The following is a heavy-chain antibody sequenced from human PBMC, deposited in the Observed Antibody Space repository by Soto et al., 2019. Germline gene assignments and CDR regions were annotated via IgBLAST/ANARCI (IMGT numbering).Heavy chain of an antibody. V-gene: IGHV3-11*01. CDR3: AGQYSSSSVEF. D-gene: IGHD6-6*01. CDR2: ISSGAITI. CDR1: GFTFSDYY. J-gene: IGHJ4*02. Sequence: PWGSLRLSCAASGFTFSDYYMNWIRQAPGKGLEWVSYISSGAITIYYADSVKGRFTISRDNAKNSLYLQMNSLRAEDTAVYYCAGQYSSSSVEFWGQGALVTVSS.